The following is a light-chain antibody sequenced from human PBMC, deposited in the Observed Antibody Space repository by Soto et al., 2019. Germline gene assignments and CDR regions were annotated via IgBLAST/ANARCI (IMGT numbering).Light chain of an antibody. CDR1: QSVGRY. V-gene: IGKV3-20*01. Sequence: EIVLTQSPGTLSLSPGERATLSCRASQSVGRYFAWYQQKPGQAPRLLIYDASTRATGIPDRFSGSGSGTDFTLTISRLAPEDFAVYYCQLYGGSPWTFGQGTKVEIK. CDR3: QLYGGSPWT. J-gene: IGKJ1*01. CDR2: DAS.